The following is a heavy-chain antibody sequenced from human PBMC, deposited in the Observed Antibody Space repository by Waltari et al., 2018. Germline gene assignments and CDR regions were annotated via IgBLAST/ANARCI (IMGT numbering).Heavy chain of an antibody. Sequence: QVQLQESGPGLVKPSQTLSLTCTVSGGSISSGGYYWSWIRQHPGTGLEWIGYIYHSGSTYYNPSLKSRVTISVDRSKNQFSLKLSSVTAADTAVYYCARHSYYYDSSGYSPSTLEYWGQGTLVTVSS. CDR2: IYHSGST. CDR1: GGSISSGGYY. CDR3: ARHSYYYDSSGYSPSTLEY. J-gene: IGHJ4*02. D-gene: IGHD3-22*01. V-gene: IGHV4-31*03.